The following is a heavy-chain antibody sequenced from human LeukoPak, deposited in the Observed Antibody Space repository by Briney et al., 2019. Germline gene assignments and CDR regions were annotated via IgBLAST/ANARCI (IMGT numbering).Heavy chain of an antibody. Sequence: GGSLRLSCAASGFTFSDYYMSWIRQAPGKGLEWVSYISSSGSTIYYADSVKGRFTISRDNAKNSLYLQMNSLRAEDTAVYYCARRSTYGSGSPHLDYWGQGTLVTVSS. D-gene: IGHD3-10*01. J-gene: IGHJ4*02. CDR2: ISSSGSTI. V-gene: IGHV3-11*04. CDR1: GFTFSDYY. CDR3: ARRSTYGSGSPHLDY.